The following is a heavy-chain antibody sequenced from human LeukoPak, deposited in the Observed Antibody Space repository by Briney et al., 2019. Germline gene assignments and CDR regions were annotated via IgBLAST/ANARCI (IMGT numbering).Heavy chain of an antibody. V-gene: IGHV3-23*01. Sequence: PGGSLRLSCAASGFTFSSYAMSWVRQAPGKGLEWVSAISGSGGSTYYADSVKGRFTISRDNSKNTLYLQMNSLRAEDTAVYYCAKDHLPLLVVPAASYYFDYWGQGTLVTVAS. CDR3: AKDHLPLLVVPAASYYFDY. CDR1: GFTFSSYA. J-gene: IGHJ4*02. D-gene: IGHD2-2*01. CDR2: ISGSGGST.